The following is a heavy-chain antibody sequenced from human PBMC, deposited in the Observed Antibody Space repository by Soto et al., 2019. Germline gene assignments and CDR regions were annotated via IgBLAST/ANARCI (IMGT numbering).Heavy chain of an antibody. CDR1: GFTFSSYS. CDR2: ISSSSSYI. Sequence: GGSLRLSCAASGFTFSSYSMNWVRQAPGKGLEWVSSISSSSSYIYYADSVKGRFTISRVNAKNSLYLQMNSLRAEDTAVYYCARDLGSSGWYGAYYFDYWGQGTLVTVSS. V-gene: IGHV3-21*01. J-gene: IGHJ4*02. D-gene: IGHD6-19*01. CDR3: ARDLGSSGWYGAYYFDY.